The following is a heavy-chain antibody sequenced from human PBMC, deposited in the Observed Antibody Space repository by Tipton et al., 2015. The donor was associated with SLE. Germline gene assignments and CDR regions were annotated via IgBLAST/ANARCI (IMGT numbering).Heavy chain of an antibody. CDR3: ARSAGYGSNWAHFDY. D-gene: IGHD6-13*01. CDR1: GGSLSGYY. Sequence: TLSLTCAVYGGSLSGYYWSWIRQPPGKGLEWIGEISHGGSTNYNPSLKSRVTISVDTSKNQFSLKLSSVTAADTAVYYCARSAGYGSNWAHFDYWGQGTLVTVSS. CDR2: ISHGGST. J-gene: IGHJ4*02. V-gene: IGHV4-34*01.